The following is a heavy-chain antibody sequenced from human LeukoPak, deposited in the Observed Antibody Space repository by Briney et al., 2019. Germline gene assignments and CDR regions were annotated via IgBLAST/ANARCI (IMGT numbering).Heavy chain of an antibody. Sequence: GGSLRLSCEASGFTFSSYSMNWVRQAPGKGLEWVSSISSSSSYIYYADSVKGRFTISRDNAKNSLYLQMNSLRAEDTAVYYCARNGYSSSWYVGWFDPWGQGTLVTVSS. D-gene: IGHD6-13*01. CDR2: ISSSSSYI. J-gene: IGHJ5*02. CDR3: ARNGYSSSWYVGWFDP. CDR1: GFTFSSYS. V-gene: IGHV3-21*04.